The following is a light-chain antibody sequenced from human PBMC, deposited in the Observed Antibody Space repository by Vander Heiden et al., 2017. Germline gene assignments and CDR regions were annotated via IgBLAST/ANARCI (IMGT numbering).Light chain of an antibody. CDR3: AAWDDSLSGWV. V-gene: IGLV1-44*01. Sequence: QSVVTQPPSASGTPGQRVTISCSGSSSKIGTNNVNWYQHLPGTAPKLLIYDNDQRPSGVPDRFSGSKSGTSASLAISGLQSEDETDYYCAAWDDSLSGWVFGGGTKVTVL. J-gene: IGLJ3*02. CDR1: SSKIGTNN. CDR2: DND.